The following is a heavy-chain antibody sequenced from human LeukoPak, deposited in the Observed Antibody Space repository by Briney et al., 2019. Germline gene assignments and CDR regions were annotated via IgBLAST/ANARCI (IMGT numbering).Heavy chain of an antibody. D-gene: IGHD4-17*01. CDR3: ARDYGDY. J-gene: IGHJ4*02. CDR1: GFTFSDYW. Sequence: PGGSLRLSCAASGFTFSDYWMTWFRQAPGKGLEWLAYIKQDGSDKYYVDSVKGRFTISRDNAKNSLYLQMNSLRAEDTAVYYCARDYGDYWGQGILVTVSS. CDR2: IKQDGSDK. V-gene: IGHV3-7*01.